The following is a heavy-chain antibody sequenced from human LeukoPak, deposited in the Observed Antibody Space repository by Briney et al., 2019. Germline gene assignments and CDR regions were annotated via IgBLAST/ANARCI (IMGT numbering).Heavy chain of an antibody. CDR1: GFTFSSYA. J-gene: IGHJ3*02. CDR3: ARERGYGDYVGAFDI. Sequence: PGGSLRLSCAASGFTFSSYAMHWVRQAPGKGLEWVAVISYDGSNKYYADSVKGRFTISRDNSKNTLYLQMNSLRAEDTAVYYCARERGYGDYVGAFDIWGQGTMVTVSS. D-gene: IGHD4-17*01. V-gene: IGHV3-30-3*01. CDR2: ISYDGSNK.